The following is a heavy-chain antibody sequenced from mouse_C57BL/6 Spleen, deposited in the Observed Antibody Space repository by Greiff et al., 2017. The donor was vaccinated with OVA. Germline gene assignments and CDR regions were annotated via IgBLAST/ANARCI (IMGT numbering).Heavy chain of an antibody. J-gene: IGHJ3*01. CDR1: GFNIKDDY. CDR2: IYPENGDT. CDR3: TSYDSKSPVAY. D-gene: IGHD2-4*01. V-gene: IGHV14-4*01. Sequence: SGAELVRPGASVKLSCTASGFNIKDDYMHWVKQRPEQGLEWIGWIYPENGDTEYASKFQGKATITADTSSNTAYLQLSSLTSEDTAVYYCTSYDSKSPVAYWGQGTLVTVSA.